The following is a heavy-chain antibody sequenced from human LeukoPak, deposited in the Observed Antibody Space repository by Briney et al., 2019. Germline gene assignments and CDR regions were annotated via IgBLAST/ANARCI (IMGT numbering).Heavy chain of an antibody. Sequence: PSETLSLTCAVNGGSFSGYYWSWIRQPPGKGLEWIGEINHSGSTNYNPSLKSRVTISVDTSKNQFSLKLSSVTAADTAVYYCARVRKQQLVRGWFDPWGQGTLVTVSS. CDR2: INHSGST. D-gene: IGHD6-13*01. CDR1: GGSFSGYY. J-gene: IGHJ5*02. CDR3: ARVRKQQLVRGWFDP. V-gene: IGHV4-34*01.